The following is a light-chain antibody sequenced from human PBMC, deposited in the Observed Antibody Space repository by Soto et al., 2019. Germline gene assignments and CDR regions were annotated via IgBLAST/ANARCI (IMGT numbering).Light chain of an antibody. CDR1: SSDVGGYNY. Sequence: QSALTQPRSVSGSPGQSVTISCTGTSSDVGGYNYVSWYQQHPGEAPKLMIYDVSKRPSGVPDRFSGSKSGNTASLTISGLQAEDEADYSCCSYAGSYPFVVFGGGTQLTVL. J-gene: IGLJ2*01. CDR3: CSYAGSYPFVV. CDR2: DVS. V-gene: IGLV2-11*01.